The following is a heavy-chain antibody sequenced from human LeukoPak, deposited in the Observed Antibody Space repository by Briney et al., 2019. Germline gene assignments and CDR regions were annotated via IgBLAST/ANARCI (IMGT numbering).Heavy chain of an antibody. D-gene: IGHD3-10*01. CDR2: IFYSGST. CDR3: AKEGHYYGSGVFDP. V-gene: IGHV4-39*07. J-gene: IGHJ5*02. Sequence: SETLSLTCTVSGGSINISYYWGWIRQPPGKGLEWIGSIFYSGSTYYSPSLESRVTISVDTSKNQFSLKVTSVTAADTAVYYCAKEGHYYGSGVFDPWGQGTLVTVSS. CDR1: GGSINISYY.